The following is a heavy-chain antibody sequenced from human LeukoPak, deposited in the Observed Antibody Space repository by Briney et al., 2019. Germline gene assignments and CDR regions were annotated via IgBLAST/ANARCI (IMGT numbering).Heavy chain of an antibody. J-gene: IGHJ4*02. CDR1: GFTFSSYG. D-gene: IGHD3-22*01. Sequence: PGGSLRLSCAASGFTFSSYGMHWVRQAPGKGLEWVAVISFDGSNKYYADSVKGRFTISRDNSKNTLYLQMNSLRAEDTAVYYCAKDKARYYYDSSGQKDYWGQGTLVTVSS. CDR2: ISFDGSNK. V-gene: IGHV3-30*18. CDR3: AKDKARYYYDSSGQKDY.